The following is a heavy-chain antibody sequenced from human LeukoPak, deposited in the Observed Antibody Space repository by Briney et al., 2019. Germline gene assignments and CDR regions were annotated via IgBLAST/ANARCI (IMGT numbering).Heavy chain of an antibody. CDR1: GYTFTSYG. V-gene: IGHV1-18*01. J-gene: IGHJ6*03. CDR2: ISAYNGNT. CDR3: ATAEYCSGGSCYPRPDYYYYYMDV. Sequence: ASVKVSCKASGYTFTSYGISWVRQAPGQGLEWMGWISAYNGNTNYAQKLQGRVTMTTDTSTSTAYMELRSLRSEDTAVYYCATAEYCSGGSCYPRPDYYYYYMDVWGKGTTVTVSS. D-gene: IGHD2-15*01.